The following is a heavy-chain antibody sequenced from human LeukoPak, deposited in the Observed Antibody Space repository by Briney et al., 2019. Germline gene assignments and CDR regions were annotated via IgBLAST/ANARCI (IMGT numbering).Heavy chain of an antibody. Sequence: GGSLRLSCAASGFTFSSSAMSWVRQAPGKGLEWVSAISNNGGYTYYADSVQGRFTISRDNSKNTLYLQMNSLRAEDTAVYYCARSFDYGDDYWGQGTLVTVSS. V-gene: IGHV3-23*01. CDR1: GFTFSSSA. J-gene: IGHJ4*02. D-gene: IGHD4-17*01. CDR3: ARSFDYGDDY. CDR2: ISNNGGYT.